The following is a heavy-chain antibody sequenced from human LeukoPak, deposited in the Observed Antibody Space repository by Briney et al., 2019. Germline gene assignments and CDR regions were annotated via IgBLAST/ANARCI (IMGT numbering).Heavy chain of an antibody. J-gene: IGHJ4*02. CDR1: GFTFSSYS. D-gene: IGHD4-23*01. CDR2: ISSPSSTI. V-gene: IGHV3-48*01. Sequence: PGGSLRLSCEASGFTFSSYSMNWVRQAPGKGLEWVSYISSPSSTIYYADSVKGRFTISRDNAKSSLYLQMNSLRAEDTAVYYCARVHTVVTPFDSWGQGTLVTVSS. CDR3: ARVHTVVTPFDS.